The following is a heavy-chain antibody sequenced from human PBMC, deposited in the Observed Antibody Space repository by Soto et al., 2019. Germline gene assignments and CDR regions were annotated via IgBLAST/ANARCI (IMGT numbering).Heavy chain of an antibody. Sequence: SETLSLTCTVSGGSISSSSYYWGWIRQPPGKGLEWIGSIYYSGSTYYNPSLKSRVTISVDTSKNQFSLKLSSVTAADTAVYYCARHQLKKLVTTGFDYWGQGTLVTVSS. V-gene: IGHV4-39*01. D-gene: IGHD4-17*01. CDR3: ARHQLKKLVTTGFDY. CDR1: GGSISSSSYY. J-gene: IGHJ4*02. CDR2: IYYSGST.